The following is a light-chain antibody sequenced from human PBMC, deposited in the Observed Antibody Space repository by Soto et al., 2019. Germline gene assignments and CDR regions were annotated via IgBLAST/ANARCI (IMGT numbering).Light chain of an antibody. J-gene: IGKJ4*01. Sequence: DIQMTQSPSSLSASVGDRVTITCRASHSISTYLSWYQHRPGKAPKLLIYSASTLQSGVPPRFSGSGSGTDFTLTTSSLQPEDFATYYCQQSFNTLTFGGGTKVEI. CDR3: QQSFNTLT. CDR2: SAS. CDR1: HSISTY. V-gene: IGKV1-39*01.